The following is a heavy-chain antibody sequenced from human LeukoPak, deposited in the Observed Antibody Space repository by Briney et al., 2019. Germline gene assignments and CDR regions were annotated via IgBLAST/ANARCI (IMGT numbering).Heavy chain of an antibody. D-gene: IGHD3-10*01. CDR3: AKDIGQFGELSGPIDY. CDR2: ISYDGTNK. CDR1: GFTFSSYG. V-gene: IGHV3-30*18. Sequence: GRSLRLSCAASGFTFSSYGMHWVRQAPGKGLEWVAVISYDGTNKYYADSVKGRFTISRDNSKNTLYLQMNSLRAEDTALYYCAKDIGQFGELSGPIDYWGQGTLVTVSS. J-gene: IGHJ4*02.